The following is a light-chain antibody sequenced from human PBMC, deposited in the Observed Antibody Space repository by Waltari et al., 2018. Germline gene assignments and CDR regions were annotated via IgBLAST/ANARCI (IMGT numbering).Light chain of an antibody. V-gene: IGKV3-11*01. CDR3: QQRSNWNT. Sequence: ETVLTQSPVTLSLSPGEGATLSCKASQSVGSSLAWYQQKPGQAPRLLIYNASNRAAGIPARFSGSGSGTDFTLTISSLETEDFAVYYCQQRSNWNTFGQGTKLEIK. CDR1: QSVGSS. J-gene: IGKJ2*01. CDR2: NAS.